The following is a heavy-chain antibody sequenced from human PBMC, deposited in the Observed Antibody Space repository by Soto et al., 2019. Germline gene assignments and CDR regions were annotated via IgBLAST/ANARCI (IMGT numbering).Heavy chain of an antibody. CDR3: VKDGSSGWPYYYGMDV. CDR1: GFTFSSYG. V-gene: IGHV3-30*18. CDR2: ISYDGRNK. J-gene: IGHJ6*02. Sequence: GGALRLSCAASGFTFSSYGIHWVRQAPGKGLEWVAVISYDGRNKYYADSVKGRFTISRDNSKNTLYLQMSSLRPEDTAVYYCVKDGSSGWPYYYGMDVWGQGTTVPVSS. D-gene: IGHD6-19*01.